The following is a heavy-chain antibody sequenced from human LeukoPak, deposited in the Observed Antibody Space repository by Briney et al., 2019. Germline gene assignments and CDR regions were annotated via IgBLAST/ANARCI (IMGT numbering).Heavy chain of an antibody. V-gene: IGHV4-39*01. J-gene: IGHJ6*03. D-gene: IGHD3-3*01. CDR1: GGSISSSSYY. CDR2: IYYSGST. Sequence: SETLSLTCTVSGGSISSSSYYWGWIRQPPGKGLEWIGSIYYSGSTYYNPSLKSRVTISVDTSKNQFSLKLSSVTAADTAVYYCARGRYDFWSGYYETYYYYYMDVWGKGTTVTVSS. CDR3: ARGRYDFWSGYYETYYYYYMDV.